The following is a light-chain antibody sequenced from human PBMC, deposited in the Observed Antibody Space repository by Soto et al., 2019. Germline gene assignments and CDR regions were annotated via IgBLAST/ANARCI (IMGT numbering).Light chain of an antibody. CDR2: GAS. CDR1: QSINIY. V-gene: IGKV1-39*01. CDR3: QQSYRSPYT. J-gene: IGKJ2*01. Sequence: NQMTQSPSSLSASVGDSVTVTCRASQSINIYLNWYQQKPGKAPTLLIYGASSLQSGVPSRFTGGGSRTDFTLTISSLQPEDFATYYCQQSYRSPYTFRQGTKLEIK.